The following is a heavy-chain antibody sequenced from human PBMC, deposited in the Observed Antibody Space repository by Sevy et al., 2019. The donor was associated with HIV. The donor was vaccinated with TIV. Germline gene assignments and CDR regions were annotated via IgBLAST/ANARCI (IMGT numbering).Heavy chain of an antibody. V-gene: IGHV3-33*01. J-gene: IGHJ4*02. CDR1: GFTFSNYG. CDR2: IWNDGSNK. CDR3: ARGGDFDDRSAKRDFDY. Sequence: GGSLRLSCAASGFTFSNYGMHWVRQAPGKGLEWVAVIWNDGSNKYYADSVKGRFTISGDKSKNTLYLQMNSLRVEDTAVYFCARGGDFDDRSAKRDFDYWGQGTLVTVSS. D-gene: IGHD3-22*01.